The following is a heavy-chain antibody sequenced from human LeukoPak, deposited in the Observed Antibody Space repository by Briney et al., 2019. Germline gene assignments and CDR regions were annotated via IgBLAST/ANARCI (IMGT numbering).Heavy chain of an antibody. J-gene: IGHJ4*02. Sequence: GASVKVSCKVSGYTLTELSMHWVRQAPGKGLEWMGGFDLEDGESIYAQKFQGRVTMTEYTSTDTAYMELSSLTSEDTAVYYCATDLAAVVIVTNYWGQGTLVTVSS. CDR2: FDLEDGES. D-gene: IGHD4-23*01. CDR1: GYTLTELS. V-gene: IGHV1-24*01. CDR3: ATDLAAVVIVTNY.